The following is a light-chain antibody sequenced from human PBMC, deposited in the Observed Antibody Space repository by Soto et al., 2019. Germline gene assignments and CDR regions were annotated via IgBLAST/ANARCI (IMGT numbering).Light chain of an antibody. CDR1: SSNIGNNY. J-gene: IGLJ2*01. CDR2: DIY. V-gene: IGLV1-51*01. CDR3: ETWDSSLSAVV. Sequence: QSVLTQPPSVSAAPGQKVTISCSGVSSNIGNNYVSWYQQLPGTAPRLIIYDIYSRPSGIPDRFSGSKSGTSATLDITGLQPGDESDYYCETWDSSLSAVVFGGGTNVTVL.